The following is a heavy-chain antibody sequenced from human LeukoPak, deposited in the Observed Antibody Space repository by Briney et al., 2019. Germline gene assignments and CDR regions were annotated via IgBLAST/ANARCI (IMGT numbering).Heavy chain of an antibody. Sequence: SQTLSLTCTVSGGSISSGDYYWSWIRQPPGKGLEWIGYIYYSGSTYYNPSLKSRVTISVDTSKNQFSLKLSSVTAADTAVYYCAQGDYGDPVHFDLWGRGTLVTVSS. V-gene: IGHV4-30-4*01. CDR1: GGSISSGDYY. J-gene: IGHJ2*01. D-gene: IGHD4-17*01. CDR2: IYYSGST. CDR3: AQGDYGDPVHFDL.